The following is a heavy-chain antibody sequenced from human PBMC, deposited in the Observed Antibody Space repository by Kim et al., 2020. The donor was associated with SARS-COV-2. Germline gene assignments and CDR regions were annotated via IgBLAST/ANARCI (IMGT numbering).Heavy chain of an antibody. CDR3: AKDGGYYYDSSGWGLFDY. Sequence: GGSLRLSCAASGFTFSSYGMHWVRQAPGKGLEWVAVISYDGSNKYYADSVKGRFTISRDNSKNTLYLQMNSLRAEDTAVYYCAKDGGYYYDSSGWGLFDYWGQGTLVTVSS. CDR2: ISYDGSNK. CDR1: GFTFSSYG. D-gene: IGHD3-22*01. V-gene: IGHV3-30*18. J-gene: IGHJ4*02.